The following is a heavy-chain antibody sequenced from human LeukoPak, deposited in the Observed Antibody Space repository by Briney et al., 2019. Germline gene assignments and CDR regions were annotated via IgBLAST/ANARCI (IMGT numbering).Heavy chain of an antibody. V-gene: IGHV1-69*13. CDR1: GYTFTSYG. D-gene: IGHD3-10*01. CDR3: AGEGYYYGSGNPLY. J-gene: IGHJ4*02. CDR2: IIPIFGTA. Sequence: SVKVSCKASGYTFTSYGISWVRQAPGQGLEWMGGIIPIFGTANYAQKFQGRVTITADESTSTAYMELSSLRSEDTAVYYCAGEGYYYGSGNPLYWGQGTLVTVSS.